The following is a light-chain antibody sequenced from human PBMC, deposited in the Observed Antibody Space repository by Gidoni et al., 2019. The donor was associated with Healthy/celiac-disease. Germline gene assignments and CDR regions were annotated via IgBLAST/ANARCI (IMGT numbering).Light chain of an antibody. CDR1: QSISSR. J-gene: IGKJ1*01. Sequence: DIQMTQSPSTLSASVGDRVTITCRASQSISSRLVWYQQKPGKAPKLLIYDASSLESGVPSRFSGSGSGTEFTLTISSLQPDDFATYYCQQYNSYSPWTFGQGTKVEIK. CDR2: DAS. CDR3: QQYNSYSPWT. V-gene: IGKV1-5*01.